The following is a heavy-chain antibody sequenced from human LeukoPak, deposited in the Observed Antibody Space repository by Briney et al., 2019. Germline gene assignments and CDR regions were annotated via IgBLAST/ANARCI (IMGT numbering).Heavy chain of an antibody. D-gene: IGHD3-22*01. CDR1: GGFISSYY. CDR2: IYYSGST. CDR3: ARVHDATYYYDSSGDDAFDI. V-gene: IGHV4-59*01. J-gene: IGHJ3*02. Sequence: SETLSLTCTVSGGFISSYYWSWIRQPPGKGLEWIGYIYYSGSTNYNPSLKSRVTISVDTSKNQFPLKLSSVTAADTAVYYCARVHDATYYYDSSGDDAFDIWGQGTMVTVSS.